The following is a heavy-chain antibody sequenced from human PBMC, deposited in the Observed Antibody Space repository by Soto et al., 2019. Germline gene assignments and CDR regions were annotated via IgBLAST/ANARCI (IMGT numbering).Heavy chain of an antibody. Sequence: QVQLVESGGGVVKPGGSLRLSCAASGLTFSDYDMSWIRQAPGKGLEWVSDITSSGSYKKYADSVQGRFTISRDNAKNSLYLQMNSLRAEDTAVYYCARELDGIDVWGQGTTVTVSS. CDR1: GLTFSDYD. CDR2: ITSSGSYK. CDR3: ARELDGIDV. V-gene: IGHV3-11*06. J-gene: IGHJ6*02.